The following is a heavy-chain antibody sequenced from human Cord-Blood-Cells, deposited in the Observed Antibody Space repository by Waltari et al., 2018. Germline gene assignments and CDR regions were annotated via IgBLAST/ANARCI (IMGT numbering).Heavy chain of an antibody. CDR2: FDPEDGET. J-gene: IGHJ4*02. V-gene: IGHV1-24*01. CDR3: ATDRYDILTGYQYYFDY. D-gene: IGHD3-9*01. Sequence: QVQLVQSGAEVKKPGASVKVSCKVSGYTLTELSMHWVRQAPGKGLEWRGGFDPEDGETIYAKKFQGRVTMTEYTSTDTAYMELSSLRSEDTAVYYCATDRYDILTGYQYYFDYWGQGTLVTVSS. CDR1: GYTLTELS.